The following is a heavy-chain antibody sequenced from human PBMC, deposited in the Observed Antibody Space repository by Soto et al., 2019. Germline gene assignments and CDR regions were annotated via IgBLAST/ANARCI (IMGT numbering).Heavy chain of an antibody. J-gene: IGHJ4*02. Sequence: GGSLRLSCAASGFTFSSYSMNWVRQAPGKGLEWVSSISSSSSYIYYADSVKGRFTISRDNAKNSLYLQMNSLRAEDTAVYYCARDKAGTHVPFDYWGQGTLVTVSS. CDR3: ARDKAGTHVPFDY. V-gene: IGHV3-21*01. CDR2: ISSSSSYI. D-gene: IGHD6-19*01. CDR1: GFTFSSYS.